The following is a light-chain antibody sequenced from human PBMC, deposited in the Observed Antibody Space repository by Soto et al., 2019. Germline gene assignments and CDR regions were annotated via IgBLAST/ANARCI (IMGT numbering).Light chain of an antibody. CDR2: EVS. J-gene: IGLJ1*01. Sequence: QSVLTQPASVSGSPGPAIAISCTGNSSDVGAYDFVSWYQQHPDKAPKLLIYEVSNRPSGVSDRFSGSKSVNTATLTISGLQAEDEADYYCSSHTTSNTRVFGTGTKVTVL. CDR3: SSHTTSNTRV. V-gene: IGLV2-14*03. CDR1: SSDVGAYDF.